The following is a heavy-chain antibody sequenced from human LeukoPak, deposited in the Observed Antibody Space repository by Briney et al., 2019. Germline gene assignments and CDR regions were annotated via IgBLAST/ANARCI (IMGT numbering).Heavy chain of an antibody. V-gene: IGHV1-2*02. CDR3: ARRASRMATINRRAFDI. J-gene: IGHJ3*02. CDR1: GYTFTGYY. D-gene: IGHD5-24*01. Sequence: ASVKVSCKASGYTFTGYYMHWVRQAPGQGLEWMGWINPNSGGTNYAQKFQGRVTMTRDTSISTAYMELSRLRSEDTAVYYCARRASRMATINRRAFDIWGQGTMVTVSS. CDR2: INPNSGGT.